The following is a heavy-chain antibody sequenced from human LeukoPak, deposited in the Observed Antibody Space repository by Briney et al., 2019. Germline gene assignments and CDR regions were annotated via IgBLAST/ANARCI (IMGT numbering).Heavy chain of an antibody. J-gene: IGHJ4*02. Sequence: GASVRVSCKASGYTFTSYYMHWVRQAPGQGLEWMGIINPSGGSTSYAQKFQGRVTMTRDMSTSTVYMELSSLRSEDTAVYYCARGRGPSSSGRGVVPIWAFDYWGQGTLVTVSS. D-gene: IGHD3-22*01. CDR1: GYTFTSYY. V-gene: IGHV1-46*01. CDR2: INPSGGST. CDR3: ARGRGPSSSGRGVVPIWAFDY.